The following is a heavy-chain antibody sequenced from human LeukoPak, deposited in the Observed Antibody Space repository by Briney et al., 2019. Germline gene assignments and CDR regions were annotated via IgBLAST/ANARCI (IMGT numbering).Heavy chain of an antibody. CDR3: AGGRVSFF. CDR2: VNPNNGLT. CDR1: GYSFTTLD. J-gene: IGHJ4*02. V-gene: IGHV1-8*01. Sequence: ASVKVSCKASGYSFTTLDINWERQATGQGLEWVGWVNPNNGLTGYAQKFQGRVTLTSDTSTNTAYMELSTLTSDDTAVYYCAGGRVSFFWGQGTPVTVSS.